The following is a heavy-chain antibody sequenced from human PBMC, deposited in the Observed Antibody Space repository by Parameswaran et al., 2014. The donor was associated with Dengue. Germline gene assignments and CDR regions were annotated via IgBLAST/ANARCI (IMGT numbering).Heavy chain of an antibody. V-gene: IGHV4-39*01. CDR3: ARHGYSGYDYVGDFDY. CDR2: IYYSGST. D-gene: IGHD5-12*01. Sequence: WIRQPPGKGLEWIGSIYYSGSTYYNPSLKSRVTISVDTSKNQFSLKLSSVTAADTAVYYCARHGYSGYDYVGDFDYWGQGTLVTVSS. J-gene: IGHJ4*02.